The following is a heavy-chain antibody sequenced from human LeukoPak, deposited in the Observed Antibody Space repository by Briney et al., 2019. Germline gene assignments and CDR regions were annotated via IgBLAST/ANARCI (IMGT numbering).Heavy chain of an antibody. Sequence: PGGSLRLSCAASGFTFSSHWMSWVRQAPGKGLEWVANIKQDGSEKYYVDSVKGRFTISRDNAKNSLYLQMNSLRAEDTAVYYCARVSYYYYGSGSYSQDAFDIWGQGTMVTVSS. J-gene: IGHJ3*02. D-gene: IGHD3-10*01. CDR2: IKQDGSEK. V-gene: IGHV3-7*01. CDR3: ARVSYYYYGSGSYSQDAFDI. CDR1: GFTFSSHW.